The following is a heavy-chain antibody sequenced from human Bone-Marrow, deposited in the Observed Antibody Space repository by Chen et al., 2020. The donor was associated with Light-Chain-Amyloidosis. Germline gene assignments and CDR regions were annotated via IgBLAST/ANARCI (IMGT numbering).Heavy chain of an antibody. CDR2: VTNSSSNI. CDR1: GFTFSNYD. V-gene: IGHV3-21*01. Sequence: EVQLVESGGGLVKPGGSLRLSCAASGFTFSNYDMNWVRQVPGKGLEWISAVTNSSSNIYYADSVRGRFTISRDNAKNSLYLQMNSLRAEDTAMYSCASSAPDPSSWGQGTLVTVSS. CDR3: ASSAPDPSS. J-gene: IGHJ5*02.